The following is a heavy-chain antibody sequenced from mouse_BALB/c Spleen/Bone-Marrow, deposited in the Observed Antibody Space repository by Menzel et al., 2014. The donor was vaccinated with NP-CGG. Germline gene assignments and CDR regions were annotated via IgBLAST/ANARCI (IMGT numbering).Heavy chain of an antibody. Sequence: EVKLVESGGGLVQPGGSRKLSCAASGFTFSSFGMHWVRQAPEKGLEWVAYISSVSTTISYADTVKGRFTISRDDPKNTLFLQMTSLRSEDTAMYYCARCGYDDSDYWGQGTTLTVSS. CDR1: GFTFSSFG. D-gene: IGHD2-2*01. V-gene: IGHV5-17*02. J-gene: IGHJ2*01. CDR2: ISSVSTTI. CDR3: ARCGYDDSDY.